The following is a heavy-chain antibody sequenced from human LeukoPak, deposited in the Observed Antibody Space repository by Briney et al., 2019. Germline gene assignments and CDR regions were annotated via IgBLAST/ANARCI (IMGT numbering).Heavy chain of an antibody. Sequence: SVKVSCKASGGTFSSYAISWVRQAPGQGLEWMGGIIPIFGTANYAQKFQGRVTITADESTSTAYMELSSLRSEDTAVYYCTRVDGIGNWFDPWGQGTLVTVSS. CDR2: IIPIFGTA. CDR3: TRVDGIGNWFDP. CDR1: GGTFSSYA. D-gene: IGHD2-21*01. V-gene: IGHV1-69*13. J-gene: IGHJ5*02.